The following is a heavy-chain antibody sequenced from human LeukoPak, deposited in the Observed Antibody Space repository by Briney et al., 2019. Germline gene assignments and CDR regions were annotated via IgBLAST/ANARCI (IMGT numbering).Heavy chain of an antibody. V-gene: IGHV3-9*01. CDR1: GFTFSSYA. CDR3: AKVGPYYDFWSGYQDAFDI. Sequence: GGSLRLSCAASGFTFSSYAMHWVRQAPGKGLEWVSGISWNSGSIGYADSVKGRFTISRDNAKNSLYLQMNSLRAEDTALYYCAKVGPYYDFWSGYQDAFDIWGQGTMVTVSS. D-gene: IGHD3-3*01. J-gene: IGHJ3*02. CDR2: ISWNSGSI.